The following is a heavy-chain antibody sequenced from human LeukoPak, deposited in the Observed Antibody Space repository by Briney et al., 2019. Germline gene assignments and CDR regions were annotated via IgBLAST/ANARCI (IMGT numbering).Heavy chain of an antibody. Sequence: GGSLRLSCAASGFTFSSYAMHWVRQAPGKGLEWVAVISYDGSNKYYADSVKGRFTICRDNSKNTLYLQMNSLRAEDTAVHYCARVGSYSFDYWGQGTLVTVSS. D-gene: IGHD1-26*01. V-gene: IGHV3-30-3*01. CDR2: ISYDGSNK. J-gene: IGHJ4*02. CDR3: ARVGSYSFDY. CDR1: GFTFSSYA.